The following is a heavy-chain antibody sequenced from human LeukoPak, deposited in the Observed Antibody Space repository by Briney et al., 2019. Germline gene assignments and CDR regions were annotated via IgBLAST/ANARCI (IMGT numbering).Heavy chain of an antibody. Sequence: GGSLRLSCAASGFTFSSYAMSWVRQAPGKGLEWVSAISGSAGSTYYADSVKGRFTISRDNSKNTLYLQMNSLRAEDTAVYYCAKGRDYDFWSGSDYWGQGTLVTVSS. V-gene: IGHV3-23*01. D-gene: IGHD3-3*01. CDR1: GFTFSSYA. CDR3: AKGRDYDFWSGSDY. J-gene: IGHJ4*02. CDR2: ISGSAGST.